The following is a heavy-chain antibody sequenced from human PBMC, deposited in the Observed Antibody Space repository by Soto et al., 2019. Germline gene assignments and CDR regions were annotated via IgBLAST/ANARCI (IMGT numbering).Heavy chain of an antibody. CDR3: AKGDCSGGRCYRGFDY. CDR1: GFTFSSYD. V-gene: IGHV3-23*01. J-gene: IGHJ4*02. Sequence: EVQVLESGGGLVQPGGSVRLSCAASGFTFSSYDMSWVRQAPGKGLEWVSGVSASGSITSYADSAKGRFTISRDNAKNTMFLQMNSLRAEDTAVYLCAKGDCSGGRCYRGFDYWGQGTLVTVSS. D-gene: IGHD2-15*01. CDR2: VSASGSIT.